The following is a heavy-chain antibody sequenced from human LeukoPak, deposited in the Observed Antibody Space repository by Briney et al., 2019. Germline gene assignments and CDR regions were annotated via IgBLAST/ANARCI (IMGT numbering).Heavy chain of an antibody. D-gene: IGHD2-8*01. V-gene: IGHV4-59*01. J-gene: IGHJ4*02. Sequence: SETLSLTCTASGVSISTYYRSWIRQPPGKELEWIGYIYYSGSINYNPSIKSRVTISVDTSKNQFSLKLSSVTAADTAVYYCARSGTKTNGFDQWGQGTLVTVSS. CDR1: GVSISTYY. CDR2: IYYSGSI. CDR3: ARSGTKTNGFDQ.